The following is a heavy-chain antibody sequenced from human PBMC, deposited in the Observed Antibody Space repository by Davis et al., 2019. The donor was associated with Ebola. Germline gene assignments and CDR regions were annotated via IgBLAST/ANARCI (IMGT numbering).Heavy chain of an antibody. J-gene: IGHJ6*02. V-gene: IGHV1-69*06. CDR1: GGTFSSYA. CDR3: ASAGAIVLVGNPYYGMDV. Sequence: SVKVSCKASGGTFSSYAISWVRQAPGQGLEWMGGIIPIFGTANYAQKFQGRVTITADKSTSTAYMELSSLRSEDTAVYYCASAGAIVLVGNPYYGMDVWGQGTTVTVSS. D-gene: IGHD2-8*02. CDR2: IIPIFGTA.